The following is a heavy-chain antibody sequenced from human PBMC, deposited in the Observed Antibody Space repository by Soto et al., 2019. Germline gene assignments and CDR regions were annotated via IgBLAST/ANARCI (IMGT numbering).Heavy chain of an antibody. J-gene: IGHJ4*02. Sequence: SETLSLTCTVSGGSINGDYWTWIRQPPGKGLEWIGYIYNSGSTNYNPSLKSRVTISVDTSKNQFSLKLNSVTAAGTAVYYCAKEDSRYFDSWGQGTLVTVSS. CDR2: IYNSGST. V-gene: IGHV4-59*01. CDR1: GGSINGDY. CDR3: AKEDSRYFDS.